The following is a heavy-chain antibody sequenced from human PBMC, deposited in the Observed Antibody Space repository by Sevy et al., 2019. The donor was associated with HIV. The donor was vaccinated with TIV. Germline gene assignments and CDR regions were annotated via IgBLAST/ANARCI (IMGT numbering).Heavy chain of an antibody. J-gene: IGHJ5*02. D-gene: IGHD2-8*01. CDR3: AREMVMKGFDP. V-gene: IGHV1-46*01. CDR1: GYTFTSYY. Sequence: ASVKVSCKASGYTFTSYYMHWVRQAPGQGLEWMGIINPSGGSTSYAQKFQGRVTMTRDTSTSTVYMELSSLGSEDTAVYYCAREMVMKGFDPWGQGTLVTVSS. CDR2: INPSGGST.